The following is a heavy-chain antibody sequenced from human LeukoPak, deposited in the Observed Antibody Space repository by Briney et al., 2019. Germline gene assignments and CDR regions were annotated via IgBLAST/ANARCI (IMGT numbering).Heavy chain of an antibody. J-gene: IGHJ6*02. CDR2: ISSSGNTI. Sequence: GGSLRLSCAASGFTFSSYGMHWVRQAPGKGLEWVSYISSSGNTIYYADSVKGRFTISRDNAGNSLYLQMNSLRAGDTAIYYCARELYPYGMDVWGQGTTVTVS. CDR1: GFTFSSYG. V-gene: IGHV3-48*04. CDR3: ARELYPYGMDV. D-gene: IGHD2-8*01.